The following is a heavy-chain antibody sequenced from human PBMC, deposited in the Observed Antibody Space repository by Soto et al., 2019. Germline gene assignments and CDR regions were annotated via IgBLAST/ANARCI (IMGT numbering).Heavy chain of an antibody. CDR3: AKDSPVGVPLLRDLHD. V-gene: IGHV3-23*01. Sequence: RLSCAASGFTFSNYGMSWVRQAPGKGLEWVSVISGSGGSTYYADSVKGRFTLSRDNSKNTVYLQMNSLRAEDTAVYYCAKDSPVGVPLLRDLHDWGQGTLVTVSS. CDR1: GFTFSNYG. CDR2: ISGSGGST. D-gene: IGHD2-15*01. J-gene: IGHJ1*01.